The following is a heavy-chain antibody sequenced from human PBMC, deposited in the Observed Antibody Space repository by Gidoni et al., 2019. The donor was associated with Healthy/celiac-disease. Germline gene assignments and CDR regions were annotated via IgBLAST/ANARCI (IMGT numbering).Heavy chain of an antibody. CDR2: RSVNSGSI. Sequence: EVQLVESVGGLVQPGRSLRLSCAAPGFTFDDYAIPWVRQAPGKGLEWVSGRSVNSGSIGYADSVKCRFTISRDNAKNSLYLQMNSLRAEDTALYYCAKDQRTNPQVVTAIAESHYYGMDVWGQGTTVTVSS. D-gene: IGHD2-21*02. V-gene: IGHV3-9*01. CDR3: AKDQRTNPQVVTAIAESHYYGMDV. CDR1: GFTFDDYA. J-gene: IGHJ6*02.